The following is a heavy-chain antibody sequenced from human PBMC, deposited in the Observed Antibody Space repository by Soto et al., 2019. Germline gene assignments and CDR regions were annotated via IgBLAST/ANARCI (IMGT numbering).Heavy chain of an antibody. CDR2: ISGSDGST. CDR1: GFTFSSYA. Sequence: EVQLLESGGGLVQPGGSLRLSCAASGFTFSSYAMNWVRQAPGKGLEWVSVISGSDGSTYYADSVKGRFTISRDNSKHTLNLQLNSLRAEDRAVYYCARLSSSWYFDYWGQGTLVTVSS. CDR3: ARLSSSWYFDY. D-gene: IGHD6-13*01. V-gene: IGHV3-23*01. J-gene: IGHJ4*02.